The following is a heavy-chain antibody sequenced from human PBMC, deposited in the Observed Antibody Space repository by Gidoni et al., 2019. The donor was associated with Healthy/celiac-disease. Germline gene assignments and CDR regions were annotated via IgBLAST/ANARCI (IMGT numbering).Heavy chain of an antibody. Sequence: EVQLVESGGGLVQPGGSLRLSCAASGFTFNNYWMHWVRQAPGKGLVWVSRINSDGSTTSYADSVKGRFTISRDNAKNTLYLQMNSLRAEDTAVYYCARGTPRGRYCSSTSCYDDYWGQGTLVTVSS. D-gene: IGHD2-2*01. CDR2: INSDGSTT. CDR1: GFTFNNYW. V-gene: IGHV3-74*01. CDR3: ARGTPRGRYCSSTSCYDDY. J-gene: IGHJ4*02.